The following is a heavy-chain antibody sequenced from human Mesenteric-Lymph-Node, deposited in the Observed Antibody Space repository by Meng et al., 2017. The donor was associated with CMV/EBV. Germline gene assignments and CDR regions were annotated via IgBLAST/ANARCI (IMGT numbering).Heavy chain of an antibody. CDR2: INHSGST. CDR3: ARGSSYDILTGYFDY. V-gene: IGHV4-34*01. D-gene: IGHD3-9*01. J-gene: IGHJ4*02. Sequence: QVQLHQWGAGLVKTSETLSVTCAVYGGSFSGYYWNWIRQSPEKGLEWIGEINHSGSTTYNPSFTSRIIISVDTSTNQISLNMSSVTAADTAVYYCARGSSYDILTGYFDYWGQGALVTVSS. CDR1: GGSFSGYY.